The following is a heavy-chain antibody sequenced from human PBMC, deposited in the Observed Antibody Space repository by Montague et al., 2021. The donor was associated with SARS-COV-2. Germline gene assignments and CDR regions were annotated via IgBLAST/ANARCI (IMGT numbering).Heavy chain of an antibody. CDR1: GGSISSSSYY. CDR3: ARLWDTAYSYYGMDV. Sequence: SETLSLTCAVSGGSISSSSYYWGWIRQPPGKGLEWIGSIHYSGSTYYNPSLKSRVSISIDTSKNQFSLKLSSVTAADTAVYYCARLWDTAYSYYGMDVWGQGTTVTVSS. D-gene: IGHD5-18*01. CDR2: IHYSGST. J-gene: IGHJ6*02. V-gene: IGHV4-39*01.